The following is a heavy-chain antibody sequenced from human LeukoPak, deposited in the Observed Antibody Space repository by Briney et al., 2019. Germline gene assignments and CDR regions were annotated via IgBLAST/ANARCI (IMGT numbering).Heavy chain of an antibody. D-gene: IGHD2-21*02. CDR2: ISSSGSTI. Sequence: PGGSLRLSCAASGFTFSSYEMNWVRQAPGKGLEWVSYISSSGSTIYYADSVKGRFTISRDNAKNSLYLQMNSLRAEDTAVYYCAREFGCGGDCYYMDVWGKGTTVTISS. J-gene: IGHJ6*03. CDR3: AREFGCGGDCYYMDV. CDR1: GFTFSSYE. V-gene: IGHV3-48*03.